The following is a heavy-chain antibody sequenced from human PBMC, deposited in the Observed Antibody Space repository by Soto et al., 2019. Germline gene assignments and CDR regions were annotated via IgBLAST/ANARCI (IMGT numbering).Heavy chain of an antibody. CDR1: GFTISSNY. CDR3: AISSNSNNWKLFDY. CDR2: MYAAGST. J-gene: IGHJ4*02. D-gene: IGHD1-1*01. V-gene: IGHV3-66*01. Sequence: EVQLVESGGGLVQPGGSLSLSCAVTGFTISSNYMNWVRQAQGKGLEWVSVMYAAGSTYYEDSVKGRFNIARDNAKNTLYLQMNSLRGEDTAVYYCAISSNSNNWKLFDYWGQGTLVTVSS.